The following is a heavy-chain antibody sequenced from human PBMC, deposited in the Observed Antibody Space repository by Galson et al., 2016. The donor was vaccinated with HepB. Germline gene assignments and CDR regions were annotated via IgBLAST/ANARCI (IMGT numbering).Heavy chain of an antibody. D-gene: IGHD2-8*02. CDR1: GGSFSSGAYS. J-gene: IGHJ4*02. CDR2: ISHGGGT. CDR3: AASLVVAISRFDS. V-gene: IGHV4-30-2*01. Sequence: LSLTCTVSGGSFSSGAYSWNWFRQTPGKGLEWIGYISHGGGTFYNPSLKSRVTMSLDKSQSLFSLRLTSVTAADTAVYYCAASLVVAISRFDSWGQGTLVTVS.